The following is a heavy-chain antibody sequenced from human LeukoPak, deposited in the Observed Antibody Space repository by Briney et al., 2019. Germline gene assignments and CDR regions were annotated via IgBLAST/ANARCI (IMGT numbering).Heavy chain of an antibody. V-gene: IGHV3-21*04. CDR3: ARGGLGNYYGSGTYAKATHY. CDR1: GFTFSSYS. J-gene: IGHJ4*02. Sequence: PGGSLRLSCAASGFTFSSYSMNWVRQAPGKGLEWVSFISSSSSYIYYADSVKGRFTISRDNAKNSLYLQMNSLRAEDTAVYYCARGGLGNYYGSGTYAKATHYWGQGTLVTVSS. CDR2: ISSSSSYI. D-gene: IGHD3-10*01.